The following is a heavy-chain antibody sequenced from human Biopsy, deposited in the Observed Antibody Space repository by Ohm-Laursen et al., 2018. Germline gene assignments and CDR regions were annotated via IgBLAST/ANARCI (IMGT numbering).Heavy chain of an antibody. CDR1: GVSINTGGYY. V-gene: IGHV4-31*03. CDR3: TRAGGGKIYGL. CDR2: IHYSGNT. D-gene: IGHD3-16*01. J-gene: IGHJ4*02. Sequence: SDTLSLTCTVSGVSINTGGYYWTWIRQHPGTGLEWIGYIHYSGNTLYNPSLKSRLTISVDTSRNQFSLKLTSVTVADTALYYCTRAGGGKIYGLWGQGTLVTVSS.